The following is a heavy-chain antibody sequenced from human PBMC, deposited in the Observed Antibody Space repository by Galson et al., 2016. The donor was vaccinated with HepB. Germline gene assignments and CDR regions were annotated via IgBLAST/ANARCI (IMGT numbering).Heavy chain of an antibody. CDR1: GFVFSNFG. D-gene: IGHD1-1*01. CDR2: ISTRRTT. V-gene: IGHV3-23*01. Sequence: SLRLSCAASGFVFSNFGLSWVRQAPGKGLEWVASISTRRTTYYSDSVQGRFTISRDNSNNTLHLQMNGLRAEGTAVYYCAKERLVRRIFDHWGQGTLLTVSS. J-gene: IGHJ4*02. CDR3: AKERLVRRIFDH.